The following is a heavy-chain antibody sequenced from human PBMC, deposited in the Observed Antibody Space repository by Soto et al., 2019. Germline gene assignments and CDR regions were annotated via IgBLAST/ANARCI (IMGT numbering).Heavy chain of an antibody. CDR2: VSSNDTS. CDR1: GASLSTSDSY. D-gene: IGHD3-10*01. V-gene: IGHV4-30-4*08. CDR3: ARARNVTVPACRGNVYHDFREDV. Sequence: QVQLRESGPGLVKPSQTLSLTCSVSGASLSTSDSYWSWIRQAPGKGLEWIGYVSSNDTSSYHPTLDSRLSISLDSSNNRFTMRLTAMTDADAAVYFCARARNVTVPACRGNVYHDFREDVWGQGTTVTVSS. J-gene: IGHJ6*02.